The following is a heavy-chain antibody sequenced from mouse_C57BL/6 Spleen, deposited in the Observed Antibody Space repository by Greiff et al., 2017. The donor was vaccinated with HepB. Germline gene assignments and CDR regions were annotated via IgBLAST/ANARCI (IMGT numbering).Heavy chain of an antibody. CDR2: INPNNGGT. CDR3: ASPYDYDVGFAY. CDR1: GYTFTDYY. Sequence: VQLQQSGPELVKPGASVKISCKASGYTFTDYYMNWVKQSHGKSLEWIGDINPNNGGTSYNQKFKGKATLPVDKSSSTAYMDVRSLTSEDSAVYYCASPYDYDVGFAYWGQGTLVTVSA. D-gene: IGHD2-4*01. J-gene: IGHJ3*01. V-gene: IGHV1-26*01.